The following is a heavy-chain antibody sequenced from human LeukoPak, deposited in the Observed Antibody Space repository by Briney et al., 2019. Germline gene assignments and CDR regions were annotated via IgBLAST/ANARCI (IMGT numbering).Heavy chain of an antibody. Sequence: GRSLRPSRVASGFTFSNYAMSWVRQAPGSGLEWVSTISDTGGSTYYADSVKGRFTISRDNSKNTLDLQMNSLRAEDTARDYCANGRDAFDIWGEGRMVTVSS. V-gene: IGHV3-23*01. CDR3: ANGRDAFDI. J-gene: IGHJ3*02. CDR1: GFTFSNYA. CDR2: ISDTGGST.